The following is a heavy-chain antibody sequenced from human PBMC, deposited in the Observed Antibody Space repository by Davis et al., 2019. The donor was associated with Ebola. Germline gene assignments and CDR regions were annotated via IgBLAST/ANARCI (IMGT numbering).Heavy chain of an antibody. Sequence: GESLKISCAASGFTFSDYHMSWIRQAPGKGLEWVPYITTNAGTIYYADSVKGRFTISRDNAKNSLYLQMNSLRAEDTALYYCAGIKYDSSGYYRYWGQGTLVTVSS. CDR1: GFTFSDYH. V-gene: IGHV3-11*01. CDR2: ITTNAGTI. D-gene: IGHD3-22*01. CDR3: AGIKYDSSGYYRY. J-gene: IGHJ4*02.